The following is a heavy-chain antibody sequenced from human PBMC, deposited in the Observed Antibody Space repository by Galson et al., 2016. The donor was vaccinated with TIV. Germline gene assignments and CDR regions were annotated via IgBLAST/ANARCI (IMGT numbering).Heavy chain of an antibody. Sequence: SVKVSCKASGDTFSSYPFNWVRQAPGQGLEWVGGFIPLVGTANYAQKFQGRVTISADESTCTLYMEVRSLRSEDTAVYYCAKDRNTAMDTYHYYYGMDVWGQGTTVIVSS. CDR3: AKDRNTAMDTYHYYYGMDV. V-gene: IGHV1-69*13. CDR2: FIPLVGTA. CDR1: GDTFSSYP. J-gene: IGHJ6*02. D-gene: IGHD5-18*01.